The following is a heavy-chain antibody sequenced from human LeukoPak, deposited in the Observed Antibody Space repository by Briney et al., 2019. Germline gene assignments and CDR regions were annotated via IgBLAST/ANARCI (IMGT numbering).Heavy chain of an antibody. Sequence: SETLSLTCTVSGGSISSYYWSWIRQPPGKGLEWIGYIYYSGSTNYNPSLKSRVTISVDTSKNQFSLQLSSVTAADTAVYYCARRRGYSEFDYWGQGTLVTVSS. D-gene: IGHD5-18*01. CDR1: GGSISSYY. J-gene: IGHJ4*02. V-gene: IGHV4-59*01. CDR3: ARRRGYSEFDY. CDR2: IYYSGST.